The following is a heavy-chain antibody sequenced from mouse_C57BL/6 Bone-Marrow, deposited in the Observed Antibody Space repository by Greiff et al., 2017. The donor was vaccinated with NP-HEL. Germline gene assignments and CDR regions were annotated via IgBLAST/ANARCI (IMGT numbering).Heavy chain of an antibody. V-gene: IGHV3-6*01. D-gene: IGHD1-1*01. Sequence: EVQVVESGPGLVKPSQSLSLTCSVTGYSITSGYYWNWIRQFPGNKLEWMGYISYDGSNNYNPSLKNRISITRDTSKNQFFLKLNSVTTEDTATYYCATSITTVVAPHFDYWGQGTTLTVSS. CDR3: ATSITTVVAPHFDY. CDR2: ISYDGSN. J-gene: IGHJ2*01. CDR1: GYSITSGYY.